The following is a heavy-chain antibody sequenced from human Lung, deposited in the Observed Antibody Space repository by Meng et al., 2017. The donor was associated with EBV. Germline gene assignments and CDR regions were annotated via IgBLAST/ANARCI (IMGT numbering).Heavy chain of an antibody. CDR1: GGSFNGYY. J-gene: IGHJ4*02. V-gene: IGHV4-34*01. D-gene: IGHD1-1*01. CDR3: ARGPGGMTTSSFHYFDY. Sequence: QVQLKQWGAGLLKPSETLSLTCAVYGGSFNGYYWTWIRQPPGKGLEWIGEINDSGSTNYNPSLKSRVTISGDTSKNQFSLKLNSVTAADTAVYYCARGPGGMTTSSFHYFDYWGQGTLVTVSS. CDR2: INDSGST.